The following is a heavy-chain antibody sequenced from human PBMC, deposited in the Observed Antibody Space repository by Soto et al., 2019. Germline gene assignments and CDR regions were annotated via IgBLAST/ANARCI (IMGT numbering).Heavy chain of an antibody. V-gene: IGHV3-33*01. CDR3: ARDKGYGYYLNSMDV. CDR1: GFTFSSYG. Sequence: QVQLVESGGGVVQPGRSLRLSCAASGFTFSSYGMHWVRQAPGKGLEWVAVIWFDGSNKFYVDSVKGRFTISRDNSKNTVFLQMNSLRAEDTAVYYCARDKGYGYYLNSMDVWGQGTTVTVSS. D-gene: IGHD4-17*01. J-gene: IGHJ6*02. CDR2: IWFDGSNK.